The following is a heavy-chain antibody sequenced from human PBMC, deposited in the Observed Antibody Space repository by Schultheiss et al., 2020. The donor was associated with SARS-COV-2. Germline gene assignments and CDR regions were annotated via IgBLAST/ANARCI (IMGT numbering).Heavy chain of an antibody. Sequence: GSLRLSCAASGFTFSNYWMHWVRQAPGKGLEWIGYIYYSGSTNYNPSLESRVTISVDTSKNQLSLKMRSVSAADTAVYYCARPHEGDYAFDIWGQGTVVTVSS. J-gene: IGHJ3*02. D-gene: IGHD1-26*01. CDR3: ARPHEGDYAFDI. CDR1: GFTFSNYW. V-gene: IGHV4-59*01. CDR2: IYYSGST.